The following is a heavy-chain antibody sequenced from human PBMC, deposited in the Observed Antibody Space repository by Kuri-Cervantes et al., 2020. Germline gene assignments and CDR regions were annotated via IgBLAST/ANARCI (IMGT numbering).Heavy chain of an antibody. J-gene: IGHJ6*02. CDR1: GFTFSSYA. D-gene: IGHD3-3*01. CDR3: AREVGLRFFEGGMDV. V-gene: IGHV3-30-3*01. CDR2: ISYVGSNK. Sequence: GESLKISCAASGFTFSSYAMHWVRQAPGKGLEWVAVISYVGSNKYYAASVKGRFTSSRDNYKKTLYLQMNSRRAEDTAVYYCAREVGLRFFEGGMDVWGQGTTVTVSS.